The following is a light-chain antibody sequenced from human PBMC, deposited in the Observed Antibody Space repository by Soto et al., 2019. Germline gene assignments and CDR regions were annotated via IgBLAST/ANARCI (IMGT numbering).Light chain of an antibody. J-gene: IGKJ5*01. V-gene: IGKV3-20*01. CDR2: GAS. CDR1: QTISRNF. CDR3: QQYGNFPIT. Sequence: EIVLTQSPGTLSLSPGERATLSCRASQTISRNFLAWYHQKGGQAPRLLIHGASSRATGIPDRLSGSGSGTDFTLTITRLEPEDFAVYYCQQYGNFPITFGQGTRLETK.